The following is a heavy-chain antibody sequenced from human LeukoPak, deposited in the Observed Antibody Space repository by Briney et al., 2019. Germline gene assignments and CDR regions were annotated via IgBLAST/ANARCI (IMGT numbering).Heavy chain of an antibody. CDR3: ARLRGLYSDTNRYQTALDC. Sequence: GGSLRLSCAASGFTFNSYWMTWVRQAPGKGLEWVANIKHDGTEKYYVDSVKGRFTISRDNAESSLYLQMNSLRAEDTAVYYCARLRGLYSDTNRYQTALDCWGQGTLVTVSS. CDR1: GFTFNSYW. CDR2: IKHDGTEK. D-gene: IGHD1-26*01. V-gene: IGHV3-7*01. J-gene: IGHJ4*02.